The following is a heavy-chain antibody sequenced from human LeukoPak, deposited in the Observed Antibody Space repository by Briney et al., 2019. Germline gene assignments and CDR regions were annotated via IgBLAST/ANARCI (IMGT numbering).Heavy chain of an antibody. CDR2: IYHTGNT. CDR3: ARGFFLRGNPRRCFDP. V-gene: IGHV4-30-2*01. Sequence: PSQTLSLTCAVSGASITSGDYSWNWMRQPPGKGLEWIGYIYHTGNTYYNPSLKSRVTISVDRSRNQFSLKLTSVTAADTAVYFYARGFFLRGNPRRCFDPWGQGTLVTVSS. J-gene: IGHJ5*02. D-gene: IGHD3-10*01. CDR1: GASITSGDYS.